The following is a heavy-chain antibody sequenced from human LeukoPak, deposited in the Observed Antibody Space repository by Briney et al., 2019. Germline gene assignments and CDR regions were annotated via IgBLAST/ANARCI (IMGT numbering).Heavy chain of an antibody. V-gene: IGHV1-24*01. J-gene: IGHJ6*02. Sequence: ASVKVSCKVSGYTLTELSMHWVRQAPGKGLEWVGAFDPEDGETIYAQKFQGRVTMTEDTSTDTAYMELSSLRAEDTAVYYCARAGYYYGMDVWGQGTTVTVSS. CDR2: FDPEDGET. CDR1: GYTLTELS. CDR3: ARAGYYYGMDV.